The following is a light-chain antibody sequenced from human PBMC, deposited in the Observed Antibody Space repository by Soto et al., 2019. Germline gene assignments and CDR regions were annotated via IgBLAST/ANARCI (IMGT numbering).Light chain of an antibody. CDR1: SSNIGSNT. V-gene: IGLV1-44*01. CDR2: SNN. CDR3: AAWDDSLNGVV. J-gene: IGLJ2*01. Sequence: QSVLTQPPSASGTPGQRVTSSCSGSSSNIGSNTVNWYQQLPGTAPKLLIYSNNQRPSGVPDRFSGSKSGTSASLAISGLQSEYEADYYCAAWDDSLNGVVFGGGTKLTVL.